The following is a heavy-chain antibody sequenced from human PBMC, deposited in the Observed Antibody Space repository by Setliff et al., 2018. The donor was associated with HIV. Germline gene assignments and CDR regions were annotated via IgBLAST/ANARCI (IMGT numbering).Heavy chain of an antibody. V-gene: IGHV1-18*01. J-gene: IGHJ5*02. CDR3: ARWSCGRATCYDSPYNWFEP. CDR1: GYTFTNFG. D-gene: IGHD2-2*01. Sequence: GASVKVSCKASGYTFTNFGVGWVRQAPGQGLEWMGWVSPYNGHTKYAQRFQGRVTMSTDTSTSTIYMELTSLRSDDTAVYYCARWSCGRATCYDSPYNWFEPWPGNPGHRLL. CDR2: VSPYNGHT.